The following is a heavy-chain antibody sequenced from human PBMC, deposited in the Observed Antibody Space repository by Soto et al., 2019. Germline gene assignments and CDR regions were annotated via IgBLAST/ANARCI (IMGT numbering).Heavy chain of an antibody. CDR2: INPNSGGT. D-gene: IGHD5-12*01. Sequence: GASVKVSCKASGYTFTGYYMHWVRQAPGQGLEWMGWINPNSGGTNYAQKFQGWVTMTRDTSTNTAYMELSRPRSDDTAVYYCARGRNHIVATIGGDYYYGMDVWGQGTTVTVSS. CDR1: GYTFTGYY. CDR3: ARGRNHIVATIGGDYYYGMDV. J-gene: IGHJ6*02. V-gene: IGHV1-2*04.